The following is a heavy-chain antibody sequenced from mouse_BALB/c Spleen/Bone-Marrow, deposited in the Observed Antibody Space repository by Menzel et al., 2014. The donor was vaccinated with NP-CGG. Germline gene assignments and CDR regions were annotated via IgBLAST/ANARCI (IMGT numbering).Heavy chain of an antibody. CDR3: ARGNPLYAMDY. V-gene: IGHV1-7*01. CDR2: INPSTGYT. D-gene: IGHD2-1*01. CDR1: GYTFTSYW. Sequence: VQLQQSGAELAKPGASVKMSCKASGYTFTSYWMHWVKQRPGQGLEWIGYINPSTGYTDYNQKFNDKATLTADKSSSTAYMQLSSLTSKDSAVYYCARGNPLYAMDYWGQGTSVTAS. J-gene: IGHJ4*01.